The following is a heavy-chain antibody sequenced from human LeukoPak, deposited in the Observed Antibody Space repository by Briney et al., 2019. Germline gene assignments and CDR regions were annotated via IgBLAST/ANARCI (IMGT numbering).Heavy chain of an antibody. CDR3: ARDGYSSTWYVFDV. V-gene: IGHV6-1*01. D-gene: IGHD6-13*01. CDR2: TYHRSKWYV. Sequence: SQTLSLTFAISGDSVSNNSAAWNWLRQSPSGGLEWLGRTYHRSKWYVDYAVSVRSRITINADTSKNQLSLQLNSVTPEDTAVYYCARDGYSSTWYVFDVWGQGTVVTVSS. J-gene: IGHJ3*01. CDR1: GDSVSNNSAA.